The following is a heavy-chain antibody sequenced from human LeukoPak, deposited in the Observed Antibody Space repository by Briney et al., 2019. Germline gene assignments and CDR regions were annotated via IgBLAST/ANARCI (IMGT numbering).Heavy chain of an antibody. Sequence: SGGSLRLSCAATGLTSSSYAMSWVRQAPGKGPEWVSAITSSGSITYYADSVKGRFTISRDNSKNTLYLQMNSLRVEDTAIYYCAKGQELDDGVFDSWGQGTLVTVSS. CDR2: ITSSGSIT. J-gene: IGHJ4*02. CDR1: GLTSSSYA. D-gene: IGHD1-1*01. CDR3: AKGQELDDGVFDS. V-gene: IGHV3-23*01.